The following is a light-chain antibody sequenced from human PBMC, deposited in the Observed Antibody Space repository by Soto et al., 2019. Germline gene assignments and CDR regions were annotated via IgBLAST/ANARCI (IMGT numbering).Light chain of an antibody. V-gene: IGKV3-15*01. CDR1: HSISTN. CDR2: GAS. CDR3: QQYNSWPT. J-gene: IGKJ4*01. Sequence: EIIMTQSPATLSVSPGEGANLSCRTSHSISTNLAWYQHKRGQSPRLLVYGASTRATGVPARFSGSGSGAEFTLSISSLQSEDFAVYYCQQYNSWPTFGGGTKVEIK.